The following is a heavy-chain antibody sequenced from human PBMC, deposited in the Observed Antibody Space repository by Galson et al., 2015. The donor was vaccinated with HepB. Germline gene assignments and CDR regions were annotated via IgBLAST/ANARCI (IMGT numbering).Heavy chain of an antibody. V-gene: IGHV3-23*01. CDR2: LSGSGGRT. CDR3: AKAPIYYFDS. J-gene: IGHJ4*02. CDR1: GFSFSGNA. Sequence: SLRLSCAASGFSFSGNAMSWVRQVPGKGLEWISELSGSGGRTDYADSVKGRFIISRENSRNTLYLQMNSLRVDDSAVYFCAKAPIYYFDSWGQGISVTVSS.